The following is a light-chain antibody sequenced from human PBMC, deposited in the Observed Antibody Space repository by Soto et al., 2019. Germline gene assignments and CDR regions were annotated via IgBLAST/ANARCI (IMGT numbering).Light chain of an antibody. CDR1: QDISNE. CDR3: LQHYTFSWT. CDR2: AAV. V-gene: IGKV1-6*01. J-gene: IGKJ1*01. Sequence: IQMTQSPSALSASVGDRVTLTCRASQDISNELAWYHQKPGKAPHLLIFAAVTRETGIPSRFSGGGSGTHFTLTISSLQPEDFATYYCLQHYTFSWTFGQGTKVDI.